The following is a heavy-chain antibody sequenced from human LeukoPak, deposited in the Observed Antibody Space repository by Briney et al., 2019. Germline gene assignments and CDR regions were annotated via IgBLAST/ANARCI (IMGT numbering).Heavy chain of an antibody. CDR3: ARRNYGLFES. D-gene: IGHD3-10*01. V-gene: IGHV4-34*01. CDR1: GESLSGYY. J-gene: IGHJ4*02. CDR2: TNDNGNT. Sequence: EASETLSLTCVVPGESLSGYYWTWIRQPPGMGLEWMGETNDNGNTNYSSSLERRITISVDTSKNQVTLQMTSVTAADTAVYYCARRNYGLFESWGQGTLVTVSS.